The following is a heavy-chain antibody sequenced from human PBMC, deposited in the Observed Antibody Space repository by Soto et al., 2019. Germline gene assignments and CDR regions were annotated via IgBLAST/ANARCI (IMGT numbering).Heavy chain of an antibody. CDR2: IKQDGSEK. CDR3: ARRGNDYNWFDY. Sequence: EVQLVESGGGLVQPGGSLRLSCAASGFTFSTYWMSWVRQVSGKGLEWVANIKQDGSEKYYVDSVKGRFTISRDNAKNSLYLQMNNLRAEDTAVYYCARRGNDYNWFDYWGQGTLVTVSS. D-gene: IGHD2-21*02. V-gene: IGHV3-7*05. J-gene: IGHJ5*01. CDR1: GFTFSTYW.